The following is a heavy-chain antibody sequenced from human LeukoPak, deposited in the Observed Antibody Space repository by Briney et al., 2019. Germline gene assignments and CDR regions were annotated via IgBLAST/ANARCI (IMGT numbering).Heavy chain of an antibody. J-gene: IGHJ4*02. Sequence: GGSLRLSCAASGFTFSSYGMHWVRQAPGKGLEWVAVISYDGSNKYYADSVKGRFTISRDNSKNTLYLQMNSLRAEDTAVYYCAKVFDRGDRALGSDYWGQGTLVTVSS. CDR2: ISYDGSNK. V-gene: IGHV3-30*18. D-gene: IGHD3-10*01. CDR3: AKVFDRGDRALGSDY. CDR1: GFTFSSYG.